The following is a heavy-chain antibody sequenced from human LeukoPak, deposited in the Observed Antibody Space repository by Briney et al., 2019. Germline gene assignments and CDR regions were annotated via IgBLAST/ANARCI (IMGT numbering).Heavy chain of an antibody. CDR3: ARVYGYGDYNWFDP. D-gene: IGHD4-17*01. CDR2: IYYSGST. CDR1: GDSISSSSDY. J-gene: IGHJ5*02. Sequence: TPSETLSLTCTVSGDSISSSSDYWGWLRKPPGKGLEWIGRIYYSGSTYNNPCLKSRVTISVATSKNQFSLKLSSVTAADTAVYYCARVYGYGDYNWFDPWGQGTLVTVSS. V-gene: IGHV4-39*07.